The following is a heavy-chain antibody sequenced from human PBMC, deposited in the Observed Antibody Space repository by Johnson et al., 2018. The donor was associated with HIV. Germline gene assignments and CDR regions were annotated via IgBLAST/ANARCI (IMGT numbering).Heavy chain of an antibody. D-gene: IGHD3-10*01. J-gene: IGHJ3*02. CDR2: ISWNSGSI. V-gene: IGHV3-9*01. Sequence: VESGGGLVQPGRSLRLSCAASGFTFDDYAMHWVRQAPGKGLEWVSGISWNSGSIGYADSVKGRFTISRDNAKKSLYLQMNSLRAEDTAVYYCARDKGRGAFDIWGQGTMVTVSP. CDR3: ARDKGRGAFDI. CDR1: GFTFDDYA.